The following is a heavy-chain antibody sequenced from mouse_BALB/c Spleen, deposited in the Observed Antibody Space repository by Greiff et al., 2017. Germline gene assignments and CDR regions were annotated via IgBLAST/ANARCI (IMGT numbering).Heavy chain of an antibody. CDR3: PPDEGFAY. Sequence: DVKLVESGGDLVKPGGSLKLSCAASGFTFSSYGMSWVRQTPDKRLEWVATISSGGSYTYYPDSVKGRFTISRDNAKNTLYLQMSSLKSEDTAMYYCPPDEGFAYWGQGTLVTVSA. CDR1: GFTFSSYG. V-gene: IGHV5-6*02. J-gene: IGHJ3*01. CDR2: ISSGGSYT.